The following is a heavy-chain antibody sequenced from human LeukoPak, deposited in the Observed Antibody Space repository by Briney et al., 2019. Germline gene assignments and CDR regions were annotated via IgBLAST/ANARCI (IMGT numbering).Heavy chain of an antibody. CDR3: ARDGGVELFDY. CDR1: GITVSSNY. D-gene: IGHD3-16*01. Sequence: GGSLRLSCAASGITVSSNYMSWVRQAPGKGLEWVSVIYSGGSTYYADSVKGRFTISRDNSKNTLYLQMNSLRAEDTAVYYCARDGGVELFDYWGQGTLVTVSS. CDR2: IYSGGST. V-gene: IGHV3-53*01. J-gene: IGHJ4*02.